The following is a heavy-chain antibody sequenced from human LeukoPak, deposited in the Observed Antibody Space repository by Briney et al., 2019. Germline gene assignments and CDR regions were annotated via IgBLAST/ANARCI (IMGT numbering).Heavy chain of an antibody. D-gene: IGHD3-3*01. CDR1: GGSISSSTYY. V-gene: IGHV4-39*07. Sequence: SETLSLTCTVSGGSISSSTYYWGWIRQPPGKGLEWIGSIYHSGSTYYNPSLKSRVTISVDTSKNQFSLKLSSVTAADTAVYYCASLDFWSGYYTSLFDYWGQGTLVTVSS. CDR3: ASLDFWSGYYTSLFDY. J-gene: IGHJ4*02. CDR2: IYHSGST.